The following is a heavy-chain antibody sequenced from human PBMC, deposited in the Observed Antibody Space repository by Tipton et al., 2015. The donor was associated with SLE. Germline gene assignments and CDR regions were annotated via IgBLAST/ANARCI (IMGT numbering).Heavy chain of an antibody. Sequence: LRLSCTVSGASIDNDYWNWFRQPPGKGLEWIGHIYYSGYTNYNPSLRGRVTISKDMSNNHISLKLTSVTAADTAMYYCARGKGHDWHIDFWGQGTLVTVSS. J-gene: IGHJ4*02. V-gene: IGHV4-59*01. D-gene: IGHD1/OR15-1a*01. CDR1: GASIDNDY. CDR3: ARGKGHDWHIDF. CDR2: IYYSGYT.